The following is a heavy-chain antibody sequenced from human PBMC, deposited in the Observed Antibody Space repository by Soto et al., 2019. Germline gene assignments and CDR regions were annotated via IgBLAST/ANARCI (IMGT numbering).Heavy chain of an antibody. CDR2: ISRSGDNT. CDR1: GFTFSSFA. V-gene: IGHV3-23*01. Sequence: GGSLRLSCAASGFTFSSFAMSWVRQAPGKGLEWVSAISRSGDNTLYADSVKGRFTISRDNTKNTLYLQMNSLRAEDTALYFCAKGGYNYGLDPWGQGTLVTVSS. CDR3: AKGGYNYGLDP. D-gene: IGHD5-18*01. J-gene: IGHJ5*02.